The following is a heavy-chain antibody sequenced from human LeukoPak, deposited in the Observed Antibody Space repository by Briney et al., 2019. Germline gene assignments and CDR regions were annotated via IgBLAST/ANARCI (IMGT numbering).Heavy chain of an antibody. Sequence: SETLSLTCAVYGGSFSGYYWSWIRQPPGKGLEWIGEINHSGSTNYNPSLKSRVTISVDTSKNQFSLKLSSVTAADTAVYYCARGREFDYWGQGTLDTVSS. J-gene: IGHJ4*02. CDR3: ARGREFDY. D-gene: IGHD1-26*01. CDR1: GGSFSGYY. CDR2: INHSGST. V-gene: IGHV4-34*01.